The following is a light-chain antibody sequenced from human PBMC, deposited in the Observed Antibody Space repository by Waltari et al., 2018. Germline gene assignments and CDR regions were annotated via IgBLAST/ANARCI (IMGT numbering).Light chain of an antibody. J-gene: IGKJ2*01. CDR1: QSVSSN. CDR3: QQYNNWPRT. V-gene: IGKV3-15*01. Sequence: EIVMPQSPATLSASPGERATLSCRASQSVSSNLAWYQQKPGQAPRLLIYGASTRATGIPARFSGSGSGTEFTLTISSLQSEDFAVYYCQQYNNWPRTFGQGTKLEIK. CDR2: GAS.